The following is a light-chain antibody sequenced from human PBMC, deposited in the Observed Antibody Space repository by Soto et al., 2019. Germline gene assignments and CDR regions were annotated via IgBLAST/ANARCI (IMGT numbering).Light chain of an antibody. V-gene: IGKV3-20*01. J-gene: IGKJ3*01. CDR3: QRYGTSPFT. CDR2: AAS. CDR1: QSVLSYY. Sequence: EIVLTQSPGTLSLSPGERATLSCRASQSVLSYYLAWYQQKSGQAPRLLIYAASTRATGVPDRFSGSASGTDFTLTISRLEPEDFAVYYCQRYGTSPFTFGPGTKVDIK.